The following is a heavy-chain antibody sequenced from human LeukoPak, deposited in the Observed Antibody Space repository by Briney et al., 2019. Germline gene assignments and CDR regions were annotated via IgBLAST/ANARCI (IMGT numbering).Heavy chain of an antibody. V-gene: IGHV3-74*01. J-gene: IGHJ4*02. CDR2: INSDGSST. CDR1: GFTFSDYY. CDR3: AREVRDFWSGYYFDY. D-gene: IGHD3-3*01. Sequence: PGGSLRLSCAASGFTFSDYYMSWIRQAPGKGLVWVSRINSDGSSTSYANSVKGRFTISRDNAKNTLYLQMNSLRAEDTAVYYCAREVRDFWSGYYFDYWGQGTLVTVSS.